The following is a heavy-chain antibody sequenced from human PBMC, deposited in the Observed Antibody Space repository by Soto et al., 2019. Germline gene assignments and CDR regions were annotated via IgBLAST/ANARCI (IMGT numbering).Heavy chain of an antibody. D-gene: IGHD3-16*01. J-gene: IGHJ5*02. CDR1: GFNFGAFG. CDR3: ARDMKSVRFWGTNGFDP. Sequence: KPGGSLRLSCAASGFNFGAFGMNWVRQAPGKGLEWVSSITLSSSYIYYADSVKGRFTVSRDNAKNSLYLDMKSLTVDDTAVYYCARDMKSVRFWGTNGFDPW. CDR2: ITLSSSYI. V-gene: IGHV3-21*01.